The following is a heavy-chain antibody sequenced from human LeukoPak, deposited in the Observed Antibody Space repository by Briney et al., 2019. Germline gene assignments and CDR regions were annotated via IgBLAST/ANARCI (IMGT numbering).Heavy chain of an antibody. Sequence: NTSETLSLTCAVYGGSFSGYYWSWIRQPPGKGLEWIGEINHSGSTNYNPSLKSRVTITIDPSKKQFSLKLNSVTAADTAVYYCVRDRQYCSGGNCYSEDLPDSWGQGTLVIVSS. D-gene: IGHD2-15*01. CDR1: GGSFSGYY. CDR3: VRDRQYCSGGNCYSEDLPDS. V-gene: IGHV4-34*01. CDR2: INHSGST. J-gene: IGHJ4*02.